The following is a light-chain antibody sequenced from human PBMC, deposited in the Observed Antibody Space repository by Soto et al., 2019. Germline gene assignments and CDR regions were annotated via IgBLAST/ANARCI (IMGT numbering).Light chain of an antibody. CDR3: CSYAGSSTVV. CDR1: SSDVGSYNL. V-gene: IGLV2-23*02. Sequence: QSALTQPASVSGSPGQSITISCTGTSSDVGSYNLVSWYQQHPGKAPKFMIYDVSKRPSGVSNRFSGSKFGNTASLTISGLQDEDEADYYCCSYAGSSTVVFGGGTKLTVL. J-gene: IGLJ2*01. CDR2: DVS.